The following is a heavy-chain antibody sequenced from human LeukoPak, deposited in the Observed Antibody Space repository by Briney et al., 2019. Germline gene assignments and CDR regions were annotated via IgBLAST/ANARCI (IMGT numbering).Heavy chain of an antibody. CDR2: ISAYNGNT. D-gene: IGHD6-13*01. CDR3: AKTYSSSWYGGAQDAFDI. Sequence: ASVKVSCKASDYTFTSYGISWVRQAPGQGLEWMGWISAYNGNTNYAQKLQGRVTMTTDTSTSTAYMELRSLRSDDTAVYYCAKTYSSSWYGGAQDAFDIWGQGTMVTVSS. CDR1: DYTFTSYG. V-gene: IGHV1-18*01. J-gene: IGHJ3*02.